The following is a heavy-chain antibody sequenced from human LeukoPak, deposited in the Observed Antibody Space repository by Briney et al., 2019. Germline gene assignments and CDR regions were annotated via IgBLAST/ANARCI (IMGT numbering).Heavy chain of an antibody. V-gene: IGHV4-61*02. D-gene: IGHD1-26*01. CDR1: GGSISSGSYY. CDR2: IYTSGST. Sequence: SETLSLTCTVSGGSISSGSYYWSWIRQPAGKGLEWIGRIYTSGSTNYNPSLKSRVTISVDTSKNQFSLKLSSVTAADTAVYYCASGLVGATTDYWGQGTLVSVSS. CDR3: ASGLVGATTDY. J-gene: IGHJ4*02.